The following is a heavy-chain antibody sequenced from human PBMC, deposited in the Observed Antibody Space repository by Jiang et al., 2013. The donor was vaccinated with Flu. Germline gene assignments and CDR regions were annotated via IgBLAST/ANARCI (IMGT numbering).Heavy chain of an antibody. V-gene: IGHV3-30*18. CDR1: GLIFDIYG. CDR2: ISYDGNEK. CDR3: AKGQTVAGEFDS. Sequence: QLVEVWGRRGPAWRSLRLSCAASGLIFDIYGMHWVRQAPGKGLEWVASISYDGNEKKYADSVKGRLTISRDNSENTVSLEMNSLRPEDTAIYYCAKGQTVAGEFDSWGQGSLVTVSP. D-gene: IGHD6-19*01. J-gene: IGHJ4*01.